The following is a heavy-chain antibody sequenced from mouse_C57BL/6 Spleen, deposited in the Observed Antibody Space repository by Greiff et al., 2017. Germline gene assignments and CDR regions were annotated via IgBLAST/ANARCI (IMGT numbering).Heavy chain of an antibody. Sequence: VQLQQSGPELVKPGASVKISCKASGYTFTDYYMNWVKQSHGKSLEWIGDINPNNGGTSYNQKFKGKATLTVDKSSSTAYMELRSLTSEDSAVYYCARKLGRRGYFDVWGTGTTVTVSS. CDR2: INPNNGGT. D-gene: IGHD4-1*01. CDR1: GYTFTDYY. J-gene: IGHJ1*03. CDR3: ARKLGRRGYFDV. V-gene: IGHV1-26*01.